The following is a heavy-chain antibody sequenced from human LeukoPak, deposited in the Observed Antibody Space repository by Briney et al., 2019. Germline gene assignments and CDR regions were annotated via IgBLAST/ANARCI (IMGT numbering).Heavy chain of an antibody. CDR2: IIPIFGTA. Sequence: SVKVSCKASGGTFSSYAISWVRQAPGQGLEWMGRIIPIFGTANYAQKFQGRVTITADESTSTAYMELSSLRSEDTAVYYCARGLTIFGVVINYMDVWGKGTTVTVSS. CDR1: GGTFSSYA. CDR3: ARGLTIFGVVINYMDV. D-gene: IGHD3-3*01. V-gene: IGHV1-69*13. J-gene: IGHJ6*03.